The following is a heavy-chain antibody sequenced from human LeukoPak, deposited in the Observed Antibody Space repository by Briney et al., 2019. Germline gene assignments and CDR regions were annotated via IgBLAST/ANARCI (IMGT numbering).Heavy chain of an antibody. CDR2: ISTTGGST. CDR1: GFTFSSYG. J-gene: IGHJ3*02. Sequence: GGTLRLSCAASGFTFSSYGMSWVRQAPGKGLEWVSAISTTGGSTYYADSVKGRFTISRDNSKNTLYLQMNSLRAEDTAVYYCAKDRGYYDIGDAFDIWGQGTMVTVSS. D-gene: IGHD3-22*01. V-gene: IGHV3-23*01. CDR3: AKDRGYYDIGDAFDI.